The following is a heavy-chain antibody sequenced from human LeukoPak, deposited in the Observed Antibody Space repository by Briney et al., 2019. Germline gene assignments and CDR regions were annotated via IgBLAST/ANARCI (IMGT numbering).Heavy chain of an antibody. CDR2: IIPIFGTA. V-gene: IGHV1-69*13. Sequence: ASVKVSCKASGGTFSSYAISWVRQAPGQGLEWMGGIIPIFGTANYAQKFQGRVTITADESTSTAYMELSSLRSEDTAVYYCASGAVVARTYYYFDYWGQGTLVTVSS. CDR3: ASGAVVARTYYYFDY. CDR1: GGTFSSYA. D-gene: IGHD2-15*01. J-gene: IGHJ4*02.